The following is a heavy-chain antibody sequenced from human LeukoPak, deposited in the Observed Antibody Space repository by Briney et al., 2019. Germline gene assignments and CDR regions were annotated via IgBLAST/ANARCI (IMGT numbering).Heavy chain of an antibody. CDR3: AKGLSGSGWNRIDY. CDR2: ISGSGGST. CDR1: GFTFSSYA. D-gene: IGHD6-19*01. J-gene: IGHJ4*02. V-gene: IGHV3-23*01. Sequence: GGSLRLSCAASGFTFSSYAMSWIRQAPGKGLEWVSAISGSGGSTYYADSVKGRFTISRDNSKNTLYLQINSLRGEDTAVYYCAKGLSGSGWNRIDYWGQGTLVTVSS.